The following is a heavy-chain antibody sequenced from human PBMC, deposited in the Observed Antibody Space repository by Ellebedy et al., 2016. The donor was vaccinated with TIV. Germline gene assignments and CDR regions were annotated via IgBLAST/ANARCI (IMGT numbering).Heavy chain of an antibody. V-gene: IGHV4-39*07. D-gene: IGHD5-12*01. CDR1: GGSISSSSYY. Sequence: SETLSLXXTVSGGSISSSSYYWGWIRQPPGKGLEWIGTIYYSGSTYYNPSLKSRVTISVDTSENQFSLKLSSVTAADTAVYYCARVRDSGTDYWGQGTLVTVSS. CDR3: ARVRDSGTDY. J-gene: IGHJ4*02. CDR2: IYYSGST.